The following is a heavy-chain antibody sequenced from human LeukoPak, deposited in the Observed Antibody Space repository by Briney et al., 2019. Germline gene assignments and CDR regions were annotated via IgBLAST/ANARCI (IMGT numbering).Heavy chain of an antibody. Sequence: SQTLSLTCAISGDSVSSNDAAWNWIRQSPSRGLEWLGRTYYRSKWYNDFAVSVKSRVTITPDTFKNQFSLQLTSVTPEDTAVYYCARNSMFDYWGQGTLVTVSS. CDR2: TYYRSKWYN. CDR3: ARNSMFDY. V-gene: IGHV6-1*01. D-gene: IGHD4-23*01. CDR1: GDSVSSNDAA. J-gene: IGHJ4*02.